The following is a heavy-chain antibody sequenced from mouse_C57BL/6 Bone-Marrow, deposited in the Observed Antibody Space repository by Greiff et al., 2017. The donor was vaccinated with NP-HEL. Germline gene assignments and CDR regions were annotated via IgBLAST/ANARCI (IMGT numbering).Heavy chain of an antibody. CDR3: ARDGLGRVAY. D-gene: IGHD4-1*01. CDR2: ISDGGSYT. CDR1: LFTFSSYA. Sequence: PLVESGGGLPPPFFSLTLSFSSSLFTFSSYAMSWVRQTPEKRLEWVATISDGGSYTYYPDNVKGRFTISRDNAKNNLYLQMSHLKSEDTAMYYCARDGLGRVAYWGQGTLVTVSA. V-gene: IGHV5-4*01. J-gene: IGHJ3*01.